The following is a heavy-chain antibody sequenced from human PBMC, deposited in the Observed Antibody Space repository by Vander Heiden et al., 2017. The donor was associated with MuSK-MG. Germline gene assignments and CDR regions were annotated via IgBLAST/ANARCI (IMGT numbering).Heavy chain of an antibody. V-gene: IGHV1-69*01. CDR3: ARDYYDSSGYVYYYGMDV. CDR1: GGTLSSYA. CDR2: IIPIFGTA. Sequence: QVQLVQSGAEVKKHGSSVKVSCKASGGTLSSYAISWVRQAPGQGLEWMGGIIPIFGTANYAQKFQGRVTITADESTSTAYMELSSLRSEDTAVYYCARDYYDSSGYVYYYGMDVWGQGTTVTVSS. J-gene: IGHJ6*02. D-gene: IGHD3-22*01.